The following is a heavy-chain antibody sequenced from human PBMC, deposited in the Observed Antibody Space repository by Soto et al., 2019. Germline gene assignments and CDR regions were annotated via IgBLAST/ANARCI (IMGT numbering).Heavy chain of an antibody. D-gene: IGHD2-15*01. CDR2: IGTAGDT. V-gene: IGHV3-13*01. CDR1: GFTFSSYD. CDR3: ARGRPSVYCSGGSCYYDYYYGMDV. J-gene: IGHJ6*02. Sequence: GGSLRLSCAASGFTFSSYDMHWVRQATGKGLEWVSAIGTAGDTYYPGSVKGRFTISRENAKNSLYLQMNSLRAGDTAVYYCARGRPSVYCSGGSCYYDYYYGMDVWGQGTTDTVSS.